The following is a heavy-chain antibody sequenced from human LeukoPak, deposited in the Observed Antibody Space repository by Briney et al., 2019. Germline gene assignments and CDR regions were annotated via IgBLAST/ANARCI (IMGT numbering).Heavy chain of an antibody. D-gene: IGHD6-25*01. J-gene: IGHJ4*02. Sequence: ASVTVSCTASGYTFAHNIHWGRRAPGQGDGVREWINPKNGATKYAQNFQGRVTMTRDTSISTVYMELSSLGSDDTAVYYCVVSIQAAAIPSFHYWGQGTLVTVSS. CDR1: GYTFAHN. CDR3: VVSIQAAAIPSFHY. CDR2: INPKNGAT. V-gene: IGHV1-2*02.